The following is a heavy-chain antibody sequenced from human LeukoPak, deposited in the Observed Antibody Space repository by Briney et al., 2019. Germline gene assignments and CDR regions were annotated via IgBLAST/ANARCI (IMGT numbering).Heavy chain of an antibody. J-gene: IGHJ5*02. Sequence: ASVKVSCKTSGYTFTGYFMHWVRQAPGQGLEWMGWIYPNSGGTNYAPKFQGRVTMTRDTSISTAYMELSRLQSDDTAVYYCARGYYYDSSGYYLPYAWGQGTLVTVSS. CDR1: GYTFTGYF. V-gene: IGHV1-2*02. D-gene: IGHD3-22*01. CDR3: ARGYYYDSSGYYLPYA. CDR2: IYPNSGGT.